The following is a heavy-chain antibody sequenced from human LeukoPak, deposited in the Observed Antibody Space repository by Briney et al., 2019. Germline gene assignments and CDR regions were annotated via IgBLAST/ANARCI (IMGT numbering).Heavy chain of an antibody. Sequence: SETLSLTCTVSGGSISSSSYYWGWIRQPPGKGLEWIGSIYYSGSTYYNPSLKSRVTISVDTSKNQFSLKLSSVTAADTAVYYCASLLGGYVWGSYRLGAFDIWGQGTLVTVSS. CDR1: GGSISSSSYY. CDR3: ASLLGGYVWGSYRLGAFDI. D-gene: IGHD3-16*02. J-gene: IGHJ3*02. V-gene: IGHV4-39*01. CDR2: IYYSGST.